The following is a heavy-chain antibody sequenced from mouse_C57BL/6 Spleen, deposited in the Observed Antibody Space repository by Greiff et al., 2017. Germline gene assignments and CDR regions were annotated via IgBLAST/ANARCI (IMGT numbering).Heavy chain of an antibody. CDR2: ISYSGST. V-gene: IGHV3-1*01. J-gene: IGHJ3*01. CDR1: GYSITSGYD. D-gene: IGHD2-5*01. Sequence: EVQLVESGPGLVKPSQSLSLTCTVTGYSITSGYDWPWIRHFPGNKLEWMGYISYSGSTNYNQSLKSRISITHDTSKNHFFLKWNSVSTEDTATYYCARESNYGAWFAYWVQGTLVTVSA. CDR3: ARESNYGAWFAY.